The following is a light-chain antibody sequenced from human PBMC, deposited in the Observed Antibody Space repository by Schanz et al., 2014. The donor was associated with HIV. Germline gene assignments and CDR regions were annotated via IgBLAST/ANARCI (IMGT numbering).Light chain of an antibody. Sequence: DIQLTQSPSSLSASVGDRVTIACRASQSVSTYLNWYQQKPGKAPKLLIYAASSLQSGVPSRFSGSGSGPYFTLTISSLQPEDFATYYCQQSYSTPYTFGQGTKLEIK. J-gene: IGKJ2*01. CDR3: QQSYSTPYT. V-gene: IGKV1-39*01. CDR1: QSVSTY. CDR2: AAS.